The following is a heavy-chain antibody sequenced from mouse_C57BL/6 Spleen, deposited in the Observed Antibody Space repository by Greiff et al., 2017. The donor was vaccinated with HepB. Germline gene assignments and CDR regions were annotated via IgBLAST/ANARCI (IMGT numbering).Heavy chain of an antibody. CDR1: GFTFSSYA. D-gene: IGHD1-1*01. CDR2: ISDGGSYT. J-gene: IGHJ4*01. CDR3: ARTSHYYYDSCYLDY. Sequence: EVHLVESGGGLVKPGGSLKLSCAASGFTFSSYAMSWVRQTPEKRLEWVATISDGGSYTYYPDNVKGRFTISRDNAKNNLYLQMSHLKSEDTAMYYCARTSHYYYDSCYLDYWCQGTSVTVSS. V-gene: IGHV5-4*01.